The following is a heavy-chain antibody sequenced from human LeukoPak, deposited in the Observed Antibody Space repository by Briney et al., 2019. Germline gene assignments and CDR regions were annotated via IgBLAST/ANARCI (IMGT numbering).Heavy chain of an antibody. Sequence: GESLKISCKGSGYSFTSYWIGWGRQMPGKGLEWMGIIYPGDSDTRYSPSFQGQVTISADKSISTAYLQWSSLKASDTAMYYCASRSNSGYVFFDYWGQGTLVTVSS. J-gene: IGHJ4*02. CDR2: IYPGDSDT. V-gene: IGHV5-51*01. CDR3: ASRSNSGYVFFDY. CDR1: GYSFTSYW. D-gene: IGHD5-12*01.